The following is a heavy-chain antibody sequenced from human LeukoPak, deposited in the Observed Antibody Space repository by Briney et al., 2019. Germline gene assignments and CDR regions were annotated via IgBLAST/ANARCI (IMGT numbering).Heavy chain of an antibody. CDR2: IYYSGST. CDR1: GGSISSSSYY. V-gene: IGHV4-39*07. D-gene: IGHD2-2*01. CDR3: ARGRYVVVPAAILYFDY. Sequence: SETLSLTCTVSGGSISSSSYYWGRIRQPPGKGLEWIGSIYYSGSTYYNPSLKSRVTISVDTSKNQFSLKLSSVTAADTAVYYCARGRYVVVPAAILYFDYWGQGTLVTVSS. J-gene: IGHJ4*02.